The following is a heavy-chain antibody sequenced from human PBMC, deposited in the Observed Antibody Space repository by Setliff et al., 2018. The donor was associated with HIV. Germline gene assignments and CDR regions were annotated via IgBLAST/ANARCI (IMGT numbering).Heavy chain of an antibody. J-gene: IGHJ5*02. Sequence: GESLKISCRGSGYRFTDYWIGWVRQMPGKGLEWMGIIYPGDSNTRYSPSFQGQVTISADKSISAAFLQWSSLKASDTAIYYCARHRHSGYYDVLTGVNWFDPWGQGTLVTVSS. D-gene: IGHD3-9*01. V-gene: IGHV5-51*01. CDR3: ARHRHSGYYDVLTGVNWFDP. CDR1: GYRFTDYW. CDR2: IYPGDSNT.